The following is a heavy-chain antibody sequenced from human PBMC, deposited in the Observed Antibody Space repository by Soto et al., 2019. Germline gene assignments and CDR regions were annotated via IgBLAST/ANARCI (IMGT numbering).Heavy chain of an antibody. CDR1: GGSFSGYY. J-gene: IGHJ6*02. Sequence: SETLSLTCAVYGGSFSGYYWSWIRQPPGKGLEWIGEINHSGSTNYNPSLKSRVTISVDASKNQFSLKLSSVTAADTAVYYCAREGVNRGYYYYYGMDVWGQGTTVTVSS. CDR3: AREGVNRGYYYYYGMDV. D-gene: IGHD2-8*01. V-gene: IGHV4-34*01. CDR2: INHSGST.